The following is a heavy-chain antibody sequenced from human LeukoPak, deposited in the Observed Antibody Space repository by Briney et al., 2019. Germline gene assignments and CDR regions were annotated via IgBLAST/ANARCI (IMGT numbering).Heavy chain of an antibody. CDR3: ARLGGYSCYEDY. J-gene: IGHJ4*02. CDR1: GGTFSCYA. D-gene: IGHD5-12*01. V-gene: IGHV1-69*01. Sequence: AVKVSCKASGGTFSCYAISWVRQAPGQGLEWMGGIIPIFGTANYAQKFQGRVTITADESTSKAYMELSTLRSEDTAVYYCARLGGYSCYEDYWGQGTLVTV. CDR2: IIPIFGTA.